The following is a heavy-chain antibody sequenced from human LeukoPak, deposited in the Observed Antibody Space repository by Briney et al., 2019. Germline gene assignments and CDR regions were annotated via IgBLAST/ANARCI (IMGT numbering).Heavy chain of an antibody. D-gene: IGHD4-17*01. J-gene: IGHJ4*02. CDR3: ARDAVTKPFDY. CDR1: GFTFSSYA. V-gene: IGHV3-30*04. CDR2: ISYDRSNK. Sequence: PGGSLRLSCAASGFTFSSYAMHWVRQAPGKGLEWVAVISYDRSNKYYADSVKGRFTISRDNSKNTLYLQMNSLRAEDTAVYYCARDAVTKPFDYWGQGTLVTVSS.